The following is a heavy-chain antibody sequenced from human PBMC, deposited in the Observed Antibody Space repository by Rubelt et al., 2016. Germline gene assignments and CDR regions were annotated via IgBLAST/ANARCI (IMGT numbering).Heavy chain of an antibody. CDR2: INWIGGST. V-gene: IGHV3-20*04. Sequence: EVQLVESGGDVVRPGGSLRLSCAASGFTFDDYGMSWVRQAPGKGLEWVSGINWIGGSTGYADSVKGRFTISRDNAKNTLYLQMNSLRDEDTAVYYCAKGLREGPYYYGMDVWGQGTTATVSS. CDR3: AKGLREGPYYYGMDV. CDR1: GFTFDDYG. J-gene: IGHJ6*02. D-gene: IGHD1-26*01.